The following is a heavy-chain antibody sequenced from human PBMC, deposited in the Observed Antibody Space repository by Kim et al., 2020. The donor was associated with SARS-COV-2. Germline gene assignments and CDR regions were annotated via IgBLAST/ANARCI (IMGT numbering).Heavy chain of an antibody. CDR1: GFTFRSYW. V-gene: IGHV3-7*01. CDR3: AIITDWHDDY. Sequence: GGSLRLSCAASGFTFRSYWMSWVRQAPGKGLEWVASTKQDGSETYYVDSVKGRFTFSRDNTQKSVFLQMHSLRVEDTATYYCAIITDWHDDYWGRGTLVT. CDR2: TKQDGSET. D-gene: IGHD3-9*01. J-gene: IGHJ4*02.